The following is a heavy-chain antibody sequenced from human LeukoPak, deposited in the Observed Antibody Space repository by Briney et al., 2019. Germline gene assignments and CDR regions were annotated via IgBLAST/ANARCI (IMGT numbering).Heavy chain of an antibody. Sequence: GGSPRLSCAASGFTVSSNYMSWVRQAPGKGPEWVSVIYNGGTTYYAGSVKGRFTTSRHNSENTLNLQMNSLRAEDTAVYYCARVINRGYGSGLDYWGQGALVTVSS. V-gene: IGHV3-53*01. J-gene: IGHJ4*02. CDR1: GFTVSSNY. CDR2: IYNGGTT. CDR3: ARVINRGYGSGLDY. D-gene: IGHD3-10*01.